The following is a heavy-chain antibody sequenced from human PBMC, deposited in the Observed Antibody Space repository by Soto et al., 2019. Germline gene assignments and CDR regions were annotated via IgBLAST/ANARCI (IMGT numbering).Heavy chain of an antibody. J-gene: IGHJ5*02. D-gene: IGHD3-3*01. CDR2: INHSGGT. Sequence: SETLYITCAVYVECFGAYYWSWIRQPPGKGLEWIGEINHSGGTSYNPSLKSRVTISIDTSKNQFSLKLISVTAADTAWDYCARVRDLFAPPGPGSLVSVSS. V-gene: IGHV4-34*01. CDR1: VECFGAYY. CDR3: ARVRDLFAP.